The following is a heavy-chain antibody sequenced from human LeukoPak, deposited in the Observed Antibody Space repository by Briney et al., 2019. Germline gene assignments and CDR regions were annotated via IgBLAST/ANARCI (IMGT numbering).Heavy chain of an antibody. CDR2: IYPGDSDT. J-gene: IGHJ4*02. CDR3: ARQNDFRLDY. CDR1: GYTFSSYW. V-gene: IGHV5-51*01. Sequence: GESLGISCKGSGYTFSSYWIGWVRQMPGKGLEWMGIIYPGDSDTRYSPSLQGQVTISVDTSIGTAYLQWSSLKASDTAIYYCARQNDFRLDYWGQGTLVTVSS. D-gene: IGHD3-3*01.